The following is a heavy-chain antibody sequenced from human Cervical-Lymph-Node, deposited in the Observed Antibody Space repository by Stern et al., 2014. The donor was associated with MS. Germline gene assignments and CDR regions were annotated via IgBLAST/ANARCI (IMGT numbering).Heavy chain of an antibody. D-gene: IGHD5-18*01. V-gene: IGHV1-3*01. Sequence: VQLVESGAEVKKPGASVKVSCKASGYTFTRYAMHWVRQAPGQRLEWMGWVNAGNGNTKDSQKFQGRVTFTRDTFATTAYMELSSLRSEDTAVYYCARPRVQLAPPDYWGQGTLVIVSS. J-gene: IGHJ4*02. CDR2: VNAGNGNT. CDR3: ARPRVQLAPPDY. CDR1: GYTFTRYA.